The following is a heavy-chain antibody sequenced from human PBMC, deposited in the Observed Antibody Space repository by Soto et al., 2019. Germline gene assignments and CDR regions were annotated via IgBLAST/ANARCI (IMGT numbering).Heavy chain of an antibody. CDR2: ISDDGSNK. V-gene: IGHV3-30*18. Sequence: GGSLRLSCAASGFPSSSYAMSWVRQAPGKGLEWVAVISDDGSNKYYADSVKGRFTISRDNSKNTLYLQMNSLRAEDTAVYYCAKDRSIAAAGYFDYWGQGTLVTVSS. J-gene: IGHJ4*02. D-gene: IGHD6-13*01. CDR3: AKDRSIAAAGYFDY. CDR1: GFPSSSYA.